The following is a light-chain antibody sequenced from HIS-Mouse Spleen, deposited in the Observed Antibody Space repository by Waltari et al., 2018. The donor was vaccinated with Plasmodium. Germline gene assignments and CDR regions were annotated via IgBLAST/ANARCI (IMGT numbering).Light chain of an antibody. Sequence: SYELTQPPSVSVSPGPTARITCSGDALPKQYAYWYQQKPGQAPVLVIYKDRERPSGIPERFSVSSSGTTVTLTISGVQAEDEADYYCQSADSSGTYVVFGGGTKLTVL. CDR3: QSADSSGTYVV. J-gene: IGLJ2*01. CDR1: ALPKQY. V-gene: IGLV3-25*03. CDR2: KDR.